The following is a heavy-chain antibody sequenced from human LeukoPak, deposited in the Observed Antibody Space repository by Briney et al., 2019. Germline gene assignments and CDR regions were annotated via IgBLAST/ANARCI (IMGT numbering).Heavy chain of an antibody. Sequence: SETLSLTCAVYGGSFSGYYWSWIRQPPGKGLEWIGEINHSGSTNYNPSLKSRVTISVDTSKNQFSLKLSSVTAADTAVYYCAGGGFDSSSWYDYWGQGTLVTVSS. J-gene: IGHJ4*02. V-gene: IGHV4-34*01. CDR3: AGGGFDSSSWYDY. CDR2: INHSGST. D-gene: IGHD6-13*01. CDR1: GGSFSGYY.